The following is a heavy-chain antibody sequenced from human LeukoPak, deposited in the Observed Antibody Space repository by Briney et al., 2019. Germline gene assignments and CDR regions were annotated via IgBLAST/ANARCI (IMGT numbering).Heavy chain of an antibody. J-gene: IGHJ5*02. V-gene: IGHV1-8*01. Sequence: ASVKVSCKASGYTFTSYDINWVRQATGQGLEWMGWMNPNSGNTGYAQKFQGRVTVTRNTSISTAYMELSSLRSEDTAVYYCARGTGFDEGVVIEFWFDPWGQGTLVTVSS. CDR2: MNPNSGNT. CDR1: GYTFTSYD. CDR3: ARGTGFDEGVVIEFWFDP. D-gene: IGHD3-3*01.